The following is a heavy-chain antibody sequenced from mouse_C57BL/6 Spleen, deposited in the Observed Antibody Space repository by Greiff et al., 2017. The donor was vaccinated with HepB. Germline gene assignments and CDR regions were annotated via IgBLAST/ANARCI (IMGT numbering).Heavy chain of an antibody. J-gene: IGHJ4*01. CDR2: IYPRDGSA. V-gene: IGHV1-85*01. D-gene: IGHD1-2*01. CDR1: GYTFTSYD. CDR3: ARTELRPDGMDY. Sequence: VQLQQSGPELVKPGASVKLSCKASGYTFTSYDINWVKQRPGQGLERIGWIYPRDGSAKYNEKFKGKATLTVDTSSSTADMDLHSLPSGDSAVYVGARTELRPDGMDYWGQGSSVTVAA.